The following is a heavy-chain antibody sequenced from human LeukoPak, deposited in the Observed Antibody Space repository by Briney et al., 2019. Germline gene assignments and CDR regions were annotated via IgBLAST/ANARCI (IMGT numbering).Heavy chain of an antibody. Sequence: GGSLRLSCAASGFTFSSYWMSWVRQAPGKGLEWVANIKQDGSEKYYVDSVKGRFTISRDNSKNTLYLQMNSLRAEDTAVYYCAKESRDGYNPQYWGQGTLVTVSS. V-gene: IGHV3-7*01. D-gene: IGHD5-24*01. CDR1: GFTFSSYW. CDR3: AKESRDGYNPQY. J-gene: IGHJ4*02. CDR2: IKQDGSEK.